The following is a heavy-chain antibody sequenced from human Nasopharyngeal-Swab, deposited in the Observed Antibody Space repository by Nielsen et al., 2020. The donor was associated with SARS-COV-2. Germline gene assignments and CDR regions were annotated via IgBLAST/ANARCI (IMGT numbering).Heavy chain of an antibody. CDR1: GYSFTTYA. CDR3: ARGCYKNNCYRGDSLDY. Sequence: ASVKVSCKASGYSFTTYAIHWVRQAPGQGPEWMGWINTNTGDPTYAQGSTGRFVFSSDTSVTATFLQINSLKAEDTAMYYCARGCYKNNCYRGDSLDYWGQGTRVTVSS. D-gene: IGHD2-2*02. V-gene: IGHV7-4-1*02. J-gene: IGHJ4*02. CDR2: INTNTGDP.